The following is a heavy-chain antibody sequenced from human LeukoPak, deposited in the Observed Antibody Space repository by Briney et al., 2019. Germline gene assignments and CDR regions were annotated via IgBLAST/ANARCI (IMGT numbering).Heavy chain of an antibody. CDR2: ISSSGSTI. J-gene: IGHJ3*02. Sequence: GGSLRLSCAASGFTFSDYYMSWIRQAPGKGLEWVSYISSSGSTIYYADSVKGRFTISRDNAKNSLYLQMNSLRAEDTAVYYCARVGRYGSGSEREDAFDIWGQGTMVTVSS. CDR3: ARVGRYGSGSEREDAFDI. D-gene: IGHD3-10*01. V-gene: IGHV3-11*01. CDR1: GFTFSDYY.